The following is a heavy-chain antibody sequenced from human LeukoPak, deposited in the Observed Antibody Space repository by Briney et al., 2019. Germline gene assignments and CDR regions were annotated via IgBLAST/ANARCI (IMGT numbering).Heavy chain of an antibody. V-gene: IGHV1-18*01. Sequence: GASVKVSCTASAYTFASYAISWVRQAPGQGLEWMGWISVSNGNTNYAQKLQGRATMTTDTSTSTAYMELRSLRSDDTAVYYCARERPGSSWYTDNYGMDVWGQGTTVTVSS. CDR3: ARERPGSSWYTDNYGMDV. D-gene: IGHD6-13*01. CDR1: AYTFASYA. CDR2: ISVSNGNT. J-gene: IGHJ6*02.